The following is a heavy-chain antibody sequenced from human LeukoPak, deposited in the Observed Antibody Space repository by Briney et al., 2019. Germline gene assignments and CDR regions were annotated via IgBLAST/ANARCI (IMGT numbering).Heavy chain of an antibody. Sequence: SQTLSLTCAISGDSVSSNSAAWNWIRQSPSRGLEWLGRTYYRSKWYNDYAVSMKSRITINPDTSKNQFSLQLNSVTAADTAVYYCARVWGYDVLTAYYLGVLHYWGQGTLVTVSS. V-gene: IGHV6-1*01. CDR1: GDSVSSNSAA. D-gene: IGHD3-9*01. CDR3: ARVWGYDVLTAYYLGVLHY. CDR2: TYYRSKWYN. J-gene: IGHJ4*02.